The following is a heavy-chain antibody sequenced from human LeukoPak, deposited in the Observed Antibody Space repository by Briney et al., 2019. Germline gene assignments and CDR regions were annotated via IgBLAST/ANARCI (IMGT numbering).Heavy chain of an antibody. V-gene: IGHV4-39*01. D-gene: IGHD1-26*01. J-gene: IGHJ3*02. CDR2: IYYSGST. Sequence: SQTLSLTCTVSGGSISSSSYYWGWIRQPPGKGLEWIGSIYYSGSTYYNPSLKSRVTISVDTSKNQFSLKLSSVTAADTAVYYRARHLSSIVGVTKAFDIWGQGTMVTVSS. CDR1: GGSISSSSYY. CDR3: ARHLSSIVGVTKAFDI.